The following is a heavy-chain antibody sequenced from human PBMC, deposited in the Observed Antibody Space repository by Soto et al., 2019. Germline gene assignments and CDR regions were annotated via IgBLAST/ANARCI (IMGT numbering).Heavy chain of an antibody. Sequence: PGESLKISCKGSGYSFTSYWISWVRQMPGKGLEWMGRIDPSDSYTNYSPSFQGHVTISADKSISTAYLQWSSLKASDTAMYYCARHIPTYYYDSSGYCLDYWGQGTLVTVSS. CDR2: IDPSDSYT. V-gene: IGHV5-10-1*01. CDR3: ARHIPTYYYDSSGYCLDY. J-gene: IGHJ4*02. D-gene: IGHD3-22*01. CDR1: GYSFTSYW.